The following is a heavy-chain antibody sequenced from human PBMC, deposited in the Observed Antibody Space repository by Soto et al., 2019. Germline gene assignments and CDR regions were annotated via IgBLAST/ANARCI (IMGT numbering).Heavy chain of an antibody. D-gene: IGHD2-21*01. Sequence: QVRLVQSGAEVKKPGSSVKVSCKVSGGTFSKYSLSWVRQTPGPGRERMGGITPFVDTSNYAQRFLGRVTITADKSTNTAFLEVSGLKSEDTAVYFCASTSYCNASSCYSRHYYGMDVGGQGTTVTVSS. J-gene: IGHJ6*02. CDR3: ASTSYCNASSCYSRHYYGMDV. CDR2: ITPFVDTS. V-gene: IGHV1-69*06. CDR1: GGTFSKYS.